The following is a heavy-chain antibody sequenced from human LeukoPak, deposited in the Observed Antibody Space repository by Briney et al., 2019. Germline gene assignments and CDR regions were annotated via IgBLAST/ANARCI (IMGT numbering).Heavy chain of an antibody. Sequence: SETLSLTCAVCGGSFSGYYWSWIRQPPGKGLEWIGYIYHSGSTYYNPSLKSRVTISVDRSKNQFSLKLSSVTAADTAVYYCARVGHNGSGSYPFDYWGQGTLVTVSS. J-gene: IGHJ4*02. D-gene: IGHD3-10*01. V-gene: IGHV4-34*01. CDR3: ARVGHNGSGSYPFDY. CDR2: IYHSGST. CDR1: GGSFSGYY.